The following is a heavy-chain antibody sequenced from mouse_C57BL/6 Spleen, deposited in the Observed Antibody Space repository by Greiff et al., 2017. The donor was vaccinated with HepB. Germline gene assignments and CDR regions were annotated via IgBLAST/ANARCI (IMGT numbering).Heavy chain of an antibody. CDR1: GYPFTSYW. V-gene: IGHV1-7*01. CDR3: ARSEAIYYGFDY. D-gene: IGHD2-1*01. J-gene: IGHJ2*01. CDR2: INPSSGYT. Sequence: VQLQQSGAELAKPGASVKLSCKASGYPFTSYWLHWVKQRPGQGLEWIGYINPSSGYTKYNQKFKDKATLTADKSSSTAYMQLSSLTYEDSAVYYCARSEAIYYGFDYWGQGTTLTVSS.